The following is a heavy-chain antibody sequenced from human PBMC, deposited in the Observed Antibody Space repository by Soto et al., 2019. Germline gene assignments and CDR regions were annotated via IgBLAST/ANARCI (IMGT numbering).Heavy chain of an antibody. D-gene: IGHD2-15*01. CDR2: IDWDDDK. J-gene: IGHJ6*02. V-gene: IGHV2-70*01. Sequence: SGPTLVNPTQTLTLTCTFSGFSLSTSGMCVSWIRQPPGKALEWLALIDWDDDKYYSTSLKTRLTISKDTSKNQVVLTMTNMEPVDTATYYCARIPLGYCSGGCCPDYYYGMDVWGQGTTVTVSS. CDR1: GFSLSTSGMC. CDR3: ARIPLGYCSGGCCPDYYYGMDV.